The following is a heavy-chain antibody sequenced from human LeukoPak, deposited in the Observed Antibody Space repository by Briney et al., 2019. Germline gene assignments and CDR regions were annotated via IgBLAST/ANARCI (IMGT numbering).Heavy chain of an antibody. V-gene: IGHV1-2*02. CDR2: INPNSGGT. Sequence: GASVKVSCKASGYTFTGYYMHWVRQAPGQGLEWMGWINPNSGGTNYAQKFQGRVTMTRDTSISTAYMELSRLRSDDTAVYYCARFADSGSTGMYYFDYWGQGTLVTVSS. CDR1: GYTFTGYY. D-gene: IGHD1-26*01. J-gene: IGHJ4*02. CDR3: ARFADSGSTGMYYFDY.